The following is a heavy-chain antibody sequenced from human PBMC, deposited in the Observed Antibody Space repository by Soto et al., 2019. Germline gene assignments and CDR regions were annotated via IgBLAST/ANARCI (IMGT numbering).Heavy chain of an antibody. V-gene: IGHV3-23*01. CDR2: INIGGSS. J-gene: IGHJ4*01. D-gene: IGHD3-22*01. Sequence: VGSLRLSCADSGFTFSSYAMSWVRQAPGRGLEWVSSINIGGSSYYADSVKGRFTISRDNSKNTLYLRMNSLRAEVAAIYYCAKSYDSSGYYCLDFWGHGTQVTVSS. CDR1: GFTFSSYA. CDR3: AKSYDSSGYYCLDF.